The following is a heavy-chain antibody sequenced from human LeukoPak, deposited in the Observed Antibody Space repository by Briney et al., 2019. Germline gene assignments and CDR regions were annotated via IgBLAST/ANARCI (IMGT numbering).Heavy chain of an antibody. Sequence: GGSLRLSCVGSGFTSSEYWMSWVRRAPGKGLEWVANIKQDGSETYYVDSVRGRFTISRDNAKKSLYLQMNNLRGDDTAIYYCARDFMGTYRVDFFDFWGQGTQVTVSS. CDR3: ARDFMGTYRVDFFDF. CDR1: GFTSSEYW. J-gene: IGHJ4*02. D-gene: IGHD5-18*01. V-gene: IGHV3-7*01. CDR2: IKQDGSET.